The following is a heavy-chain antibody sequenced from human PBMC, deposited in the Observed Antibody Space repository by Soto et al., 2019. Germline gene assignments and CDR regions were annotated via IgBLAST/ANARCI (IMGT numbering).Heavy chain of an antibody. CDR1: GGSVSSFS. J-gene: IGHJ4*02. D-gene: IGHD3-22*01. CDR3: TSFDSNGYYPQNHY. Sequence: QVILAQSGAEVKKPGSSVKVSCKDSGGSVSSFSINWVRQAPGQRFEWMGGIIPILGTANFTQKFQDRVTFTADESTATAYLTLSSLTSEDTAFYYCTSFDSNGYYPQNHYWGPGTQVTVSS. V-gene: IGHV1-69*01. CDR2: IIPILGTA.